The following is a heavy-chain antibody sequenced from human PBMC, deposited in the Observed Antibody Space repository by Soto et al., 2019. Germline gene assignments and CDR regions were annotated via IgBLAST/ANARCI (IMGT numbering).Heavy chain of an antibody. Sequence: QITLKESGPTLVKPTQTLTLTCTFSGFSLSTSGVGVGWIRQHPGKALEWLALIYWDDDKRYSPSLKSRLTTTKDTSKNQGVLTMNNMDPVDTATYYCALERGYYDSSGFDYWGQGTLVTVSS. J-gene: IGHJ4*02. CDR2: IYWDDDK. D-gene: IGHD3-22*01. V-gene: IGHV2-5*02. CDR3: ALERGYYDSSGFDY. CDR1: GFSLSTSGVG.